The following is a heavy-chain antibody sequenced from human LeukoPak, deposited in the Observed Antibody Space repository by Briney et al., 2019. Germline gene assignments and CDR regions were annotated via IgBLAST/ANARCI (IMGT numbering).Heavy chain of an antibody. CDR3: ARWVPHCSSTSCYVYYFDY. Sequence: SETLSLTCAVSGYSISSGYYWGWIRQPPGKGLEWIGEINHSGSTNYNPSLKSRVTISVDTSKNQFSLKLSSVTAADTAVYYCARWVPHCSSTSCYVYYFDYWGQGTLVTVSS. D-gene: IGHD2-2*01. V-gene: IGHV4-38-2*01. J-gene: IGHJ4*02. CDR2: INHSGST. CDR1: GYSISSGYY.